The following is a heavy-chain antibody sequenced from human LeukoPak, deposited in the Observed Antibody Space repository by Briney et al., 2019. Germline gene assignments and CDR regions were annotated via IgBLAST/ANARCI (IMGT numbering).Heavy chain of an antibody. CDR3: ARDSTHDYADY. V-gene: IGHV4-34*01. J-gene: IGHJ4*02. CDR1: GGSFSGYY. D-gene: IGHD4-17*01. CDR2: INHSGST. Sequence: SETLSLTCAVYGGSFSGYYWSWIRQPPGKGLEWIGEINHSGSTNYNPSLKSRVTISVDTSKNQFSLKLSSMTAADTAVYYCARDSTHDYADYWGQGTLVTVSS.